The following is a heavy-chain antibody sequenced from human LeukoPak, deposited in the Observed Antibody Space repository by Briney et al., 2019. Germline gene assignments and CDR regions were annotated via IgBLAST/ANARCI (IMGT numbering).Heavy chain of an antibody. CDR1: GYTFTGYY. CDR2: IYPNSGAT. V-gene: IGHV1-2*02. D-gene: IGHD6-6*01. Sequence: ASVKVSCKASGYTFTGYYMHGVRQAPGQGLEWMGYIYPNSGATKYAQKFQGGVTMTRDTSISTAYMELSRLRSDDTAVYYCGKLLSNGPFDYWGQGSLVTVSS. J-gene: IGHJ4*02. CDR3: GKLLSNGPFDY.